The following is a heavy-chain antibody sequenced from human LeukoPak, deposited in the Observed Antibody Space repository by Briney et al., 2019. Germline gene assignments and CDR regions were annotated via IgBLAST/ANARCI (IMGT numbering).Heavy chain of an antibody. CDR1: GFTFSSYS. CDR2: ISSSSSYI. CDR3: VKEVQGSTGWGDTFDI. J-gene: IGHJ3*02. D-gene: IGHD6-19*01. Sequence: GGSLRLSCAASGFTFSSYSMNWVRQAPGKGLEWVSSISSSSSYIYYADSVKGRFTISRDNAKNSLYLQMNSLRAEDTAVYYCVKEVQGSTGWGDTFDIWGQGTMVTVSS. V-gene: IGHV3-21*01.